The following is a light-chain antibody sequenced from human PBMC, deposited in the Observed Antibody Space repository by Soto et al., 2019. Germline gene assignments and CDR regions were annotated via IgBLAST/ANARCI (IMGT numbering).Light chain of an antibody. CDR2: DAY. CDR3: QQRHMWPIT. CDR1: RSVSSN. Sequence: EIVMTQSPATLSVSPGERATLSCRASRSVSSNLAWYQQKPGQAPRLLIYDAYNRATGIPPRFSGSGSGTDFTLTISSLEPEDSAVYYCQQRHMWPITFGQGTRLEIK. V-gene: IGKV3-11*01. J-gene: IGKJ5*01.